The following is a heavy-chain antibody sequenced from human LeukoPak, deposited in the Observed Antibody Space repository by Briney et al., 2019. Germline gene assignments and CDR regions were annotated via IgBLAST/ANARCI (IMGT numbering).Heavy chain of an antibody. Sequence: GGSLRLSCAASGFTFSSYAMSWVRQAPGKGLEWVSAISDDGGATYFADSVKGRFTISRDYSKSTLYLQMNSLRAEDTAVYYCAKVLITDFGVVRYDAFDVWGQGTMVTVSS. CDR1: GFTFSSYA. D-gene: IGHD3-3*01. V-gene: IGHV3-23*01. CDR2: ISDDGGAT. CDR3: AKVLITDFGVVRYDAFDV. J-gene: IGHJ3*01.